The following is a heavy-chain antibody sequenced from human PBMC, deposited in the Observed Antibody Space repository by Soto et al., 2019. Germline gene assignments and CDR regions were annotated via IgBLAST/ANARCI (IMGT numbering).Heavy chain of an antibody. V-gene: IGHV1-18*01. CDR3: ARGGALAVADTDY. CDR1: GYSFTSFG. D-gene: IGHD6-19*01. Sequence: QVQLVQSGAEVKKPGASVKVSCKASGYSFTSFGVTWVRQAPGQGLEWMGWISAYNGDTNYAQKFRGRVTMTTATSTKIGYMELRSLRSDDTAVYYCARGGALAVADTDYWGQGTQVTVSS. CDR2: ISAYNGDT. J-gene: IGHJ4*02.